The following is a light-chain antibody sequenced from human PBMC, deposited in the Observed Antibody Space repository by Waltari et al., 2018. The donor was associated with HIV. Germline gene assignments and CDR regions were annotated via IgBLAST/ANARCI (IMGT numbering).Light chain of an antibody. CDR2: DNQ. V-gene: IGLV1-51*01. Sequence: QSVLTQPPSVSATPGQKVTLSCSGSSSNIATNYVSWYQHFPGTVPKVLIYDNQKLSSGIPDRFSGAKSGTSATLGSAGRQTGDEAHYYCGTWDTSLSAWIFGTGTKVTVL. CDR1: SSNIATNY. CDR3: GTWDTSLSAWI. J-gene: IGLJ1*01.